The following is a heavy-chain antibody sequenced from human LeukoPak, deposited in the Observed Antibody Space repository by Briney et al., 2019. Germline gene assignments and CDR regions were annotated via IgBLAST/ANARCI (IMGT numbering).Heavy chain of an antibody. CDR3: AHLRYYYETSGDY. CDR2: IKSNNDGATK. J-gene: IGHJ4*02. D-gene: IGHD3-22*01. Sequence: GRSLRLSCAASGFTFSNVWMSWVRQPQGKGLEWVVRIKSNNDGATKHYAAPVKGRFTISRDDSNNKLYLQLNSLKTEDTAVYYCAHLRYYYETSGDYWGQGTLVTVSS. V-gene: IGHV3-15*01. CDR1: GFTFSNVW.